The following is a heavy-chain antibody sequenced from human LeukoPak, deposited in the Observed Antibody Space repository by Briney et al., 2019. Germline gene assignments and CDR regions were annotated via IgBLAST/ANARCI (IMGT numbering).Heavy chain of an antibody. J-gene: IGHJ6*04. CDR1: GFTFDDYA. CDR3: AELGITMIGGV. CDR2: ISWNSGSI. V-gene: IGHV3-9*01. Sequence: PGRSLRLSCAASGFTFDDYAIHWARQAPGRGLEWVSGISWNSGSIGYADSVKGRFTISRDNAKNSLYLQMNSLRAEDTAVYYCAELGITMIGGVWGKGTTVTISS. D-gene: IGHD3-10*02.